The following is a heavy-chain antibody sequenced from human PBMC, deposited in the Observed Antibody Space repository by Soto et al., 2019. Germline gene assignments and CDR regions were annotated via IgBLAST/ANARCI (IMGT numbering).Heavy chain of an antibody. D-gene: IGHD4-4*01. CDR2: ISSSGPII. V-gene: IGHV3-11*01. J-gene: IGHJ4*02. CDR3: ALAGYDSNYYAVTPLSAGHF. CDR1: GFTFSDYY. Sequence: QVQLVVSGGGLVKPGGSLRISCAASGFTFSDYYISWIRQAPGKGLEWVSYISSSGPIIYYADSVKGRFTISRDNAKNSLYLQMNSLSAEDTAMYYCALAGYDSNYYAVTPLSAGHFWGQGSLVTVSS.